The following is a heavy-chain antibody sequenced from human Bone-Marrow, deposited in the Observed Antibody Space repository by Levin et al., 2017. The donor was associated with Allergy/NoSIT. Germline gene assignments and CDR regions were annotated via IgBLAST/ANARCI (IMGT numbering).Heavy chain of an antibody. CDR1: GFTFSSSG. J-gene: IGHJ3*02. CDR2: MSCDGSNK. CDR3: AKPVGSGYYYDAFDI. Sequence: GGSLRLSCAASGFTFSSSGMHWVRQAPGKGLEWVAVMSCDGSNKYYADSVKGRFTISRDNSKNTLYLQMNSLRAEDTAVYHCAKPVGSGYYYDAFDIWGQGTMVTVSS. V-gene: IGHV3-30*18. D-gene: IGHD3-22*01.